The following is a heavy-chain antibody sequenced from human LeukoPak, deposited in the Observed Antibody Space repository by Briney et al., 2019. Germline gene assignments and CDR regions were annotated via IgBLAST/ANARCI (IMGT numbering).Heavy chain of an antibody. CDR1: GYTFTSYG. V-gene: IGHV1-18*01. D-gene: IGHD3-22*01. Sequence: ASVKVSCKASGYTFTSYGISWVRQAPGQGLEWMGWISACNGNTNYAQKLQGRDTMTTDTSTSTAYMQLRSLRSDDTAVYYCARDREMSGYYYDSSGYYRETDYWGQGTLVTVSS. J-gene: IGHJ4*02. CDR2: ISACNGNT. CDR3: ARDREMSGYYYDSSGYYRETDY.